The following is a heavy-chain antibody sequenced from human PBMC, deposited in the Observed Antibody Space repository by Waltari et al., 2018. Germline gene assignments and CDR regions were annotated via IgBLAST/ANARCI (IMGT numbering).Heavy chain of an antibody. CDR2: IRRKAEVGTT. J-gene: IGHJ5*02. V-gene: IGHV3-15*06. D-gene: IGHD3-3*01. CDR3: TQLYRLDP. Sequence: EVQLVESGGGLVKPGGSLRLTCAASGFILSNAWMHWVGQAPGKGQEWVGGIRRKAEVGTTNYAAPGKGSISMSREDSQNLLFLQMGSLRAEDTAVYYCTQLYRLDPWGQGTLVTVSS. CDR1: GFILSNAW.